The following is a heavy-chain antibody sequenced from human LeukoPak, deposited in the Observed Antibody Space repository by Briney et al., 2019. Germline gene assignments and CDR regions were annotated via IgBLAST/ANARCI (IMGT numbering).Heavy chain of an antibody. CDR1: GLTGSHNY. D-gene: IGHD1-26*01. Sequence: PGGSLRLSCAASGLTGSHNYVSWVRQAPGKGLEWVSGISGSGSSTYYADSVKGRITISRDNSKNTLYLQMNSLRAEDTAAYYCATEVGPSNYWGQGTLVTVSS. CDR3: ATEVGPSNY. CDR2: ISGSGSST. V-gene: IGHV3-23*01. J-gene: IGHJ4*02.